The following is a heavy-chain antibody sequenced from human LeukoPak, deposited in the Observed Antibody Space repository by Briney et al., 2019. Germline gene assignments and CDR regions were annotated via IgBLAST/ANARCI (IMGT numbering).Heavy chain of an antibody. J-gene: IGHJ4*02. Sequence: GGSLRLSCSASGFTFSNYAMHWVRQAPGKGLEYVSSINTVGHMTYYADSVKGRFTISRDNSKNTLFLQMSSLAPEDTAVYYCVKTPHLTGYYGDWGQGTLVTVSS. D-gene: IGHD3-9*01. CDR2: INTVGHMT. V-gene: IGHV3-64D*06. CDR1: GFTFSNYA. CDR3: VKTPHLTGYYGD.